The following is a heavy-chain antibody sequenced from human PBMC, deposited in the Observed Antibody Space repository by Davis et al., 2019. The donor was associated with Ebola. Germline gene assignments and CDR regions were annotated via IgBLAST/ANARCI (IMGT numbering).Heavy chain of an antibody. CDR2: IHYSGST. CDR1: GGSISSYY. J-gene: IGHJ4*02. D-gene: IGHD3-22*01. CDR3: ARLGHYYDSSGLDD. Sequence: MPSETLSLTCTVSGGSISSYYWSWIRQPPGKGLEWIGYIHYSGSTNYNPSLKSRVTISVDTSKNQFSLKLSSVTAADTAVYYCARLGHYYDSSGLDDWGQGTLVTVSS. V-gene: IGHV4-59*08.